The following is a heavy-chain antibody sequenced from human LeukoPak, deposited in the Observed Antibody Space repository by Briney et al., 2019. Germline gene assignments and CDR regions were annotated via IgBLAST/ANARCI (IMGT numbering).Heavy chain of an antibody. CDR2: ISGSGGST. Sequence: GGSLRLSCAASGFTFSSYAMSWVRQAPGKGLEWVSAISGSGGSTYYAASVKGRFTISRDNSKNTLYLQMNSLRAEDTAVYYCAKDAPVNIVVVPAANSWGQGTLVTVSS. J-gene: IGHJ4*02. CDR3: AKDAPVNIVVVPAANS. V-gene: IGHV3-23*01. D-gene: IGHD2-2*01. CDR1: GFTFSSYA.